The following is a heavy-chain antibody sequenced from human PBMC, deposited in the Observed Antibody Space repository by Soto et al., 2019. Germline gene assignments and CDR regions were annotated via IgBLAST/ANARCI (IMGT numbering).Heavy chain of an antibody. J-gene: IGHJ4*02. Sequence: GPSVKVSCKASVYTFTSYGMSWVRQAPGQGLEWMGWISAYNGNTNYAQKLQGRVTMTTDTSTSTAYMELRSLRSDDTAVYYCARCVEPAAWQDYWGQGTLVTVSS. D-gene: IGHD2-2*01. CDR3: ARCVEPAAWQDY. V-gene: IGHV1-18*01. CDR1: VYTFTSYG. CDR2: ISAYNGNT.